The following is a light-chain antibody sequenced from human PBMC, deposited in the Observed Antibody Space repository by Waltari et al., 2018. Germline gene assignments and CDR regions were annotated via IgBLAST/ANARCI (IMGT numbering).Light chain of an antibody. CDR2: AAS. CDR3: QNHERLPAK. V-gene: IGKV3-20*01. Sequence: ELVLTQSPGTLSLSPGERATLSCRASQSVSKYLAWYQQRPGQAPRLHIYAASTRATGIPDRFSGSGFGTDFSLTISRLEPEDFAVYYCQNHERLPAKFGQGTKVEIK. CDR1: QSVSKY. J-gene: IGKJ1*01.